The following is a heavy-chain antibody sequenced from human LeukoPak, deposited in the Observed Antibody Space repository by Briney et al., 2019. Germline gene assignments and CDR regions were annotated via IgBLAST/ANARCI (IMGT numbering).Heavy chain of an antibody. CDR2: ISGSGGST. CDR1: GFTFSSYA. CDR3: AKIGWNYLGPLAV. D-gene: IGHD1-7*01. Sequence: GGSLRLSCAASGFTFSSYAMSWVRQAPGKGLEWVSAISGSGGSTYYADSVKGRFTISRDNSKTTLYLQMNSLRAEDTAVYYCAKIGWNYLGPLAVWGQGTLVTVSS. J-gene: IGHJ4*02. V-gene: IGHV3-23*01.